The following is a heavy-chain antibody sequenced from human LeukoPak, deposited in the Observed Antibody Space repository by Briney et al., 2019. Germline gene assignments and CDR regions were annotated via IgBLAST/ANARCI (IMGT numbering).Heavy chain of an antibody. Sequence: GGSLRLSCAASGFTFSGYWMSWVRQAPGKWLEWVANIKQDGSEKYYVDSVKGRFTISRDNAKNSLYLQMNSLRAEDTAVYYCARFSSGAYYYFDYWGQGTLVTVPS. V-gene: IGHV3-7*01. CDR2: IKQDGSEK. CDR3: ARFSSGAYYYFDY. J-gene: IGHJ4*02. D-gene: IGHD6-6*01. CDR1: GFTFSGYW.